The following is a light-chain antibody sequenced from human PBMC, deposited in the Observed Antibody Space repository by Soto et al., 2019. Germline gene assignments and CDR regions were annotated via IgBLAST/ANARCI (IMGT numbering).Light chain of an antibody. CDR2: EVS. Sequence: QSALTQPASVSGSPGQSITMSCTGSSSDVGGYKYVSWYQQHPGKAPKLIIYEVSNRPSGVSNRFSGSKSGNMASLTISGLQAEDEADYYCSSYTSSSTWVFGGGTKLTVL. CDR3: SSYTSSSTWV. CDR1: SSDVGGYKY. J-gene: IGLJ3*02. V-gene: IGLV2-14*01.